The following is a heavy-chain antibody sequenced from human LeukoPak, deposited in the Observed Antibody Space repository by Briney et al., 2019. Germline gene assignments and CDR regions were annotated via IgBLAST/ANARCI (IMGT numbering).Heavy chain of an antibody. CDR1: GGSISSGGYY. V-gene: IGHV4-31*03. CDR3: ARDLPRGISSSWYHWFDP. D-gene: IGHD6-13*01. J-gene: IGHJ5*02. Sequence: SETLSLTCTVSGGSISSGGYYWSWIRQHPGKGLEWIGYIYYSGSTYYNPSLKSRVTISVDTSKNQFSLKLSSVTPEDTAVYYCARDLPRGISSSWYHWFDPWGQGTLVTVSS. CDR2: IYYSGST.